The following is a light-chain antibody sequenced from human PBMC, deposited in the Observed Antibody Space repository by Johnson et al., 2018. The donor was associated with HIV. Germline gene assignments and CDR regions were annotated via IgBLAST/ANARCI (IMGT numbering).Light chain of an antibody. V-gene: IGLV1-51*02. CDR2: ESN. CDR3: GPWDSRLSAYV. J-gene: IGLJ1*01. CDR1: SSNVGNNY. Sequence: QSVLTQPPSVSVAPGQKVTISCSGSSSNVGNNYVSWYQCLPGTAPTLLIFESNKRPSGIPARFSGSKSGPSATLALPGLQTGDEADYYCGPWDSRLSAYVFGNGTKVNVL.